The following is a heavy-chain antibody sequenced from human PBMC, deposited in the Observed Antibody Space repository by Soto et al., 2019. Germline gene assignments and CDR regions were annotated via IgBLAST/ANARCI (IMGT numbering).Heavy chain of an antibody. J-gene: IGHJ2*01. Sequence: QLQLQESGSGLVKPSQTLSLTCAVSGVSVSSGGFPWSWIRQPPGKGLEWIGYIYHGETTYYNPSLKGRVTMSIDKSKNQFSLRLTSVTAADTAVYYCVRVKQLVPWYFGLWGRGTVVSVSS. CDR2: IYHGETT. D-gene: IGHD6-6*01. V-gene: IGHV4-30-2*01. CDR1: GVSVSSGGFP. CDR3: VRVKQLVPWYFGL.